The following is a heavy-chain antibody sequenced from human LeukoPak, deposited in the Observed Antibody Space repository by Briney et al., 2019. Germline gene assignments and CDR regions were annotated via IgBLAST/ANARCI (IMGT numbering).Heavy chain of an antibody. J-gene: IGHJ4*02. CDR1: GYSISSGYY. Sequence: SETLSLTCTVSGYSISSGYYWSWIRQPPGKGLEWIGEINHSGSTNYNPSLKSRVTISVDTSKNQFSLKLSSVTAADTAVYYCARSTIYSGSYVDYWGQGTLVTVSS. CDR2: INHSGST. CDR3: ARSTIYSGSYVDY. V-gene: IGHV4-38-2*02. D-gene: IGHD3-10*01.